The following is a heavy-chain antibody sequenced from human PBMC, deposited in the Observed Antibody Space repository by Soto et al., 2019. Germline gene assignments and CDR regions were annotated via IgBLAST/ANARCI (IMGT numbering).Heavy chain of an antibody. CDR2: FYYSGST. CDR1: GGSISSGHYY. CDR3: ARAGATTSAGYYYYGLDV. J-gene: IGHJ6*02. V-gene: IGHV4-30-4*01. Sequence: PSETMSLTSSVSGGSISSGHYYWSWNSKPPGKGLEWIGYFYYSGSTYYNPSLKTRLTISKDMTKNQFSLNLTSVTAADTAVYYCARAGATTSAGYYYYGLDVWGQGTTVTVSS. D-gene: IGHD6-19*01.